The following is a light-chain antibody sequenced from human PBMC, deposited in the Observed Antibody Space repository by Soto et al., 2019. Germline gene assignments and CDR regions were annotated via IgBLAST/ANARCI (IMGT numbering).Light chain of an antibody. CDR3: QQYGSTLIT. Sequence: EIVVTQSPGTLPLSPGERATLSCRASQRVSSSYLAWYQQKPGQAPRLLSYGASSRATSIPDRFSGSVSGTHFSLTISRLEPEVFAVYYCQQYGSTLITFGHVKRLEIK. V-gene: IGKV3-20*01. CDR2: GAS. J-gene: IGKJ5*01. CDR1: QRVSSSY.